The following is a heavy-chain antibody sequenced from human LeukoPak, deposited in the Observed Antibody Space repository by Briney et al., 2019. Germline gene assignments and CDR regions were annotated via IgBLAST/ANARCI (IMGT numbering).Heavy chain of an antibody. J-gene: IGHJ4*02. CDR3: ASYDLPEGGGDSGYVD. D-gene: IGHD5-12*01. Sequence: ASVKVSCKASGYTFTGYYMHWVRQAPGQGLEWMGWINPNSGGTNYAQKFQGRVTMTRDTSISTAYMELSRLRSDDTAVYYCASYDLPEGGGDSGYVDWGQGTLVTVSS. V-gene: IGHV1-2*02. CDR1: GYTFTGYY. CDR2: INPNSGGT.